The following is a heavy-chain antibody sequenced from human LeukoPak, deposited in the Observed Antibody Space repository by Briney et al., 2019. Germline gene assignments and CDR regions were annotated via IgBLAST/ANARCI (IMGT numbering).Heavy chain of an antibody. CDR1: GFTFSSYS. V-gene: IGHV3-7*01. CDR2: IKQDGSEK. Sequence: GGSLRLSCAASGFTFSSYSMNWVRQAPGKGLEWVANIKQDGSEKYYVDSVKGRFTISRDNAKNSLYLQMNSLRAEDTAVYYCARGTGDYEYYFDYWGQGTLVTVSS. CDR3: ARGTGDYEYYFDY. D-gene: IGHD4-17*01. J-gene: IGHJ4*02.